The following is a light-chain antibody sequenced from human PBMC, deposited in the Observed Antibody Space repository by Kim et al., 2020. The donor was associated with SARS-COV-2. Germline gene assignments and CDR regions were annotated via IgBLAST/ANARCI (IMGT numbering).Light chain of an antibody. V-gene: IGKV1-12*02. Sequence: DIQMTQSPSSLSASVGDRVTITCRASQGITSWLAWYQQKPGKVPQLLIYAASSLQTGVPSRFSGSGFGTDFTLTISSLQPEDFATYYCQKNNTAPCTFGQGTRLEIK. CDR1: QGITSW. CDR2: AAS. CDR3: QKNNTAPCT. J-gene: IGKJ5*01.